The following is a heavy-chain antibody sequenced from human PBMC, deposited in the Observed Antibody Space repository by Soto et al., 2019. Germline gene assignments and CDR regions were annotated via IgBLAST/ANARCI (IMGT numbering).Heavy chain of an antibody. CDR3: ARGSVPAATTWFDP. D-gene: IGHD2-2*01. CDR2: IIPIFGTA. J-gene: IGHJ5*02. Sequence: QIQLVQSGAEVKKPGSSVKVSCKASGGTFSSYAISWVRQAPGQGLEWMGGIIPIFGTANYAQKFQRRVTTTADESTSTADMELSSRRSEDTAVYYCARGSVPAATTWFDPWGQGTLVTVSS. CDR1: GGTFSSYA. V-gene: IGHV1-69*12.